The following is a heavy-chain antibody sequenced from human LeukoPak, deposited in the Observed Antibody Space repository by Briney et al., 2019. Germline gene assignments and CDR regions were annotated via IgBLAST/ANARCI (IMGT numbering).Heavy chain of an antibody. Sequence: TSETLSLTCTVSGGSISSSGYYWGWIRQSPGKGLEWIGSIYYSGSTYYNPSLKSRVTISVDTSKNQFSLKLSSVTAADTAVYYCARSSSWYYFDYWGQGTLVTVSS. CDR2: IYYSGST. J-gene: IGHJ4*02. V-gene: IGHV4-39*01. CDR3: ARSSSWYYFDY. D-gene: IGHD6-13*01. CDR1: GGSISSSGYY.